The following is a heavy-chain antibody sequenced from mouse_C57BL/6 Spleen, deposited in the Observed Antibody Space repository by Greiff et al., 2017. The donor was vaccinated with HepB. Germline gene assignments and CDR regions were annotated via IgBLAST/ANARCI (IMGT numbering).Heavy chain of an antibody. CDR3: VRHESLYAMDY. V-gene: IGHV10-1*01. Sequence: EVQVVESGGGLVQPKGSLKLSCAASGFSFNTYAMNWVRQAPGKGVEWVARIRSKSNNYATYYADSVKDRFTISRDDSESMLYLQMNNLKTEDTAMYYCVRHESLYAMDYWGQGTSVTVSS. J-gene: IGHJ4*01. CDR2: IRSKSNNYAT. CDR1: GFSFNTYA.